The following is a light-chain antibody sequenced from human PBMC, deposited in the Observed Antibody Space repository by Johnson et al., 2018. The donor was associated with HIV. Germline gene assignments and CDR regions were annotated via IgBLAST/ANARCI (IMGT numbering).Light chain of an antibody. CDR1: SSNIGNNY. J-gene: IGLJ1*01. CDR2: DNN. CDR3: GTWDSSLSAGGV. Sequence: QSVLTQPPSVSAAPGQKVTISCSGSSSNIGNNYVSWYQQLPGTAPKLLIYDNNKRPSGITDRFSGSKSGTSATLGITGLQTGDEADYYFGTWDSSLSAGGVFGTGTKVTVL. V-gene: IGLV1-51*01.